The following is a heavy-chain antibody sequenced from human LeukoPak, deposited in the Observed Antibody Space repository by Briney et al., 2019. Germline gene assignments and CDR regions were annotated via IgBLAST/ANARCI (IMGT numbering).Heavy chain of an antibody. V-gene: IGHV1-46*01. D-gene: IGHD1-1*01. CDR2: INPSGGST. CDR3: ARGLTPYNWNDVLDY. J-gene: IGHJ4*02. CDR1: GGTFSSYA. Sequence: ASVKVSCKASGGTFSSYAISWVRQAPGQGLEWMGIINPSGGSTSYAQKFQGRVTITRDTSATTAYMELSSLTSEDTAVYYCARGLTPYNWNDVLDYWGQGTLVTVSS.